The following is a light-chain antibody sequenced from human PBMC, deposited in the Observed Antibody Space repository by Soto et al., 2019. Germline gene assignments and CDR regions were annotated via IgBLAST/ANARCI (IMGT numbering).Light chain of an antibody. Sequence: QLTQSPSSLSASVGDRVTITCRASQGISSFLAWYQQKPGKAPKLLIYAASTLQSVVPSRLSGRESGRDFTLTVGSLQPEDFATYYCQQLKSFPIPFGPGTKVDIK. CDR1: QGISSF. V-gene: IGKV1-9*01. J-gene: IGKJ3*01. CDR2: AAS. CDR3: QQLKSFPIP.